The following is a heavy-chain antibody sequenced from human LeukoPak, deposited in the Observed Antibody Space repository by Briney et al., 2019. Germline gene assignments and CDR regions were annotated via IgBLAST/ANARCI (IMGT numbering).Heavy chain of an antibody. CDR2: IQASGST. D-gene: IGHD6-19*01. Sequence: SETLSLTCTVSGGSISSSSYYWGWIRQPPGKGLEWIGRIQASGSTNYNPSLKSRISMSVDTSKNQFSLKLSSVTAADTAVYYCERDGGSGWYNYWGQGTLVTVSS. V-gene: IGHV4-39*07. CDR1: GGSISSSSYY. CDR3: ERDGGSGWYNY. J-gene: IGHJ4*02.